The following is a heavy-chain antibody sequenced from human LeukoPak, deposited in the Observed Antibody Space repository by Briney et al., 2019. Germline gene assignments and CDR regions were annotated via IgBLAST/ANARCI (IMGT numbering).Heavy chain of an antibody. CDR1: GFSFYNLA. CDR2: ISHDENTK. Sequence: PGGSLRLSCATSGFSFYNLAFHWVRQAPGKGLEWVSLISHDENTKKYADSVKGRFIISRDNSKNTVYLQMNSLRAEDTAIYYCARDHAGYDFWGQGTLVTVSS. J-gene: IGHJ4*02. CDR3: ARDHAGYDF. V-gene: IGHV3-30*14. D-gene: IGHD5-18*01.